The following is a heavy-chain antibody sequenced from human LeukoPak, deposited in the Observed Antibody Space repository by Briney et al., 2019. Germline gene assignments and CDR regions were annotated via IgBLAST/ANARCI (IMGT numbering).Heavy chain of an antibody. D-gene: IGHD1-1*01. CDR1: GFTFSGSA. Sequence: PGGPLRLSCTASGFTFSGSAMHWVRQASGKGLGWVGRIRSKTNSYATSYASSVKGRFALSRDNSKNTAYLQMNSLKTEDKAVYYCTRYNVGFESWGQGTLVTVSS. CDR2: IRSKTNSYAT. CDR3: TRYNVGFES. J-gene: IGHJ4*02. V-gene: IGHV3-73*01.